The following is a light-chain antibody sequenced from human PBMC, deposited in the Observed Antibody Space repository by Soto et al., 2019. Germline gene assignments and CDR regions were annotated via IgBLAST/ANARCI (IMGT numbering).Light chain of an antibody. CDR3: SSYTSSRTNV. CDR2: DVR. Sequence: QSALTQPASVSGSPGQSITISCTGTSSDVGGYNSVSWYQHHPGKAPKLILYDVRDRPSGVSYRFSGSKSGNTACLTISGLQAVDEADYYCSSYTSSRTNVFGTGTKLTVL. V-gene: IGLV2-14*03. J-gene: IGLJ1*01. CDR1: SSDVGGYNS.